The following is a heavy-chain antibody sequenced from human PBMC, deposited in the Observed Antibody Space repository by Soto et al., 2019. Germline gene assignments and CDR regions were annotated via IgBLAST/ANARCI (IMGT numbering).Heavy chain of an antibody. J-gene: IGHJ4*02. V-gene: IGHV1-8*01. CDR1: GYMFTNYD. D-gene: IGHD6-13*01. CDR3: AKRWAAAGTQSSHDFDY. Sequence: GASVKVSCTASGYMFTNYDINWVRQATGQGLEYLGWINPNSGNTGYVQKFKGRVTMTRNTSINTAYMELNSLRSEDTAVYYCAKRWAAAGTQSSHDFDYWGQGNLVTVSS. CDR2: INPNSGNT.